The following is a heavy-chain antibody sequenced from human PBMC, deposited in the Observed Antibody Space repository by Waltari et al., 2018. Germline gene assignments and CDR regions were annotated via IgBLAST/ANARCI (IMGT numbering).Heavy chain of an antibody. CDR3: ATDPGLRNGMDV. V-gene: IGHV3-53*01. CDR2: IYGGGST. J-gene: IGHJ6*02. CDR1: GFTVSSDY. Sequence: ERQLVESGGGLIQPGGSLRLSCAASGFTVSSDYMSWFRQAPGKGLEWVSVIYGGGSTFYADSVRGRFTISRDNSQNMVYLQMNSLRAEDTAVYYCATDPGLRNGMDVWGQGTTVTVSS. D-gene: IGHD4-17*01.